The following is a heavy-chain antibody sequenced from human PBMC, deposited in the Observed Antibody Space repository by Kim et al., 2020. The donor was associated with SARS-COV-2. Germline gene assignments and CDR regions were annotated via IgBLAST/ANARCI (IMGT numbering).Heavy chain of an antibody. CDR1: GFTFTGHA. CDR3: MKGGWGWIWDH. J-gene: IGHJ4*02. CDR2: IDGSDGTT. V-gene: IGHV3-23*01. D-gene: IGHD2-21*01. Sequence: GWSLRLSCTTSGFTFTGHAMSWVRQPPGKGLEWVSSIDGSDGTTYYVDSVKGRFTISRDDSKNTLYLQMSALRGDDTAVYYCMKGGWGWIWDHWGQGTL.